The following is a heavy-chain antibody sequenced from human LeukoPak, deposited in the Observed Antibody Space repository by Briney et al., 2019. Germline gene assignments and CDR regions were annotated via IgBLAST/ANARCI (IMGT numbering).Heavy chain of an antibody. CDR2: ISGSGGST. V-gene: IGHV3-23*01. D-gene: IGHD3-10*01. Sequence: PRGSLRLSCAASGFTFSSYAMSWVRQAPGKGLEWVSAISGSGGSTYYADSVKGGFTISRDNSKNTLYLQMNSRRADDTAVYYCAKGLTMVRGVLAPWGQGTLVSVPS. CDR1: GFTFSSYA. CDR3: AKGLTMVRGVLAP. J-gene: IGHJ5*02.